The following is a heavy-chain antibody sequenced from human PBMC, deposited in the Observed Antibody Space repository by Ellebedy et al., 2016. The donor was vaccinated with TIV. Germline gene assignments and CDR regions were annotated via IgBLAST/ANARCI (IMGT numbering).Heavy chain of an antibody. CDR3: ARAPSVDPHMDV. Sequence: AASVKVSCKASGYTFTSYYMHWVRHPPGQGLEWMGVINPTAGSTSSAQKFQGRVTMTSDTSTSTVYMELSSLRSEDTAVYNCARAPSVDPHMDVWGQGTTVTVSS. CDR1: GYTFTSYY. CDR2: INPTAGST. J-gene: IGHJ6*02. D-gene: IGHD6-19*01. V-gene: IGHV1-46*01.